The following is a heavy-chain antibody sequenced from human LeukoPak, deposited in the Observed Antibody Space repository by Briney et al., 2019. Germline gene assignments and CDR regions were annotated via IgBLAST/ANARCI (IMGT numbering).Heavy chain of an antibody. V-gene: IGHV4-39*01. Sequence: PSETLSLTCTVSGCSISSSSYYWGWIRQPPGQGLEWIGSIYYSGTTYYNPSLKSLVTISVNTSNNQFLLKLSSVTAAEAAVYYCAWGIEVAGTYYGMDVWGQGTRVTVSS. J-gene: IGHJ6*02. D-gene: IGHD6-19*01. CDR2: IYYSGTT. CDR1: GCSISSSSYY. CDR3: AWGIEVAGTYYGMDV.